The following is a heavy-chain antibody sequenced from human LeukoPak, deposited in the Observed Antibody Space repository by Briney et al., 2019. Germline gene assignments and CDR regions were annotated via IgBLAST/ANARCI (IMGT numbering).Heavy chain of an antibody. D-gene: IGHD6-6*01. Sequence: SETLSLTCTVSGYSISSGYYWGWIRQPPGKWLEWIGSIYHSGKAYYNPSLKSRVTISIDTSKNQFSLKLSSVTAADTAVYYCARALSRASESDDAFDIWGQGTMVTVSS. CDR3: ARALSRASESDDAFDI. CDR1: GYSISSGYY. V-gene: IGHV4-38-2*02. CDR2: IYHSGKA. J-gene: IGHJ3*02.